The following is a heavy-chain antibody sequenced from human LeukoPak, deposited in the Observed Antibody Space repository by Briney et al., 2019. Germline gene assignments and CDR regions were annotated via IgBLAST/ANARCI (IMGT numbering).Heavy chain of an antibody. CDR2: ISGGGSST. Sequence: GGSLRLSCAASRFTFSSYAMSWVRQAPGEGLEWVSRISGGGSSTYYADSVKGRFTISRDNSKNTLYLQMNSLRAEDTAVYYCAKDYYDSSGYHPEYFQHWGQGTLVTVSS. D-gene: IGHD3-22*01. J-gene: IGHJ1*01. V-gene: IGHV3-23*01. CDR3: AKDYYDSSGYHPEYFQH. CDR1: RFTFSSYA.